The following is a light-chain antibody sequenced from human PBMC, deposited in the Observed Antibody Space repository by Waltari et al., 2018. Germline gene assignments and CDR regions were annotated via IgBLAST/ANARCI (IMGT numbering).Light chain of an antibody. J-gene: IGKJ1*01. CDR2: DAS. Sequence: TQSPGTLSLSPGDRATLSCRASQSVTGSYVAWYQQRPGQAPRLLISDASTRAIGVPDRFSGSGSGTHFILTISRLQPEDFAVYYCQQYGNAPPTFGQGSKV. CDR1: QSVTGSY. CDR3: QQYGNAPPT. V-gene: IGKV3-20*01.